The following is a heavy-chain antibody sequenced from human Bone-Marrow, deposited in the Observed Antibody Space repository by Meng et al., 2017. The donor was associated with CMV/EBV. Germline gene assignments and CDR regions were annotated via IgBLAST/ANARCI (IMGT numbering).Heavy chain of an antibody. CDR3: ATMVVTGT. D-gene: IGHD4-23*01. Sequence: GESLKISCAASGFTFSDYYMSWIRQAPGKGLEWVSSISSSSSYIYYADSVKGRFTISRDNAKNSLYLQMNSLRAEDTAVYYCATMVVTGTWGQGTLVTVSS. J-gene: IGHJ5*02. V-gene: IGHV3-11*06. CDR2: ISSSSSYI. CDR1: GFTFSDYY.